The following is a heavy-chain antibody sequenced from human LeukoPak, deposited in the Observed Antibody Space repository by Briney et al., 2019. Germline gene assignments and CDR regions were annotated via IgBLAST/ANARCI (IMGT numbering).Heavy chain of an antibody. D-gene: IGHD6-19*01. CDR3: ASPTYSSGWYLGY. J-gene: IGHJ4*02. V-gene: IGHV3-74*01. CDR1: GFTFSGYW. CDR2: INSDGSST. Sequence: PGGSLRLSCAASGFTFSGYWMHWVRQAPGKGLVWVSRINSDGSSTSYADSVKGRFTISGDNAKNTLYLQMNSLRAEDTGVYYCASPTYSSGWYLGYWGQGTLVTVSS.